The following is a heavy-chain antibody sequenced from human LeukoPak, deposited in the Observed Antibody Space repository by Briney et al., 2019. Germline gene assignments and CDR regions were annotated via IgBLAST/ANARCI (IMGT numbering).Heavy chain of an antibody. Sequence: GGSLRLSCAASGFTFSRYGMHWVRQAPGKGLEWVAFIRYDGSNKYYADSVKGRFTISRDNSKNTLYLQMNSLRAEDTAVYYCAKDRGLYPYYFDYWGQGTLVTVSS. CDR1: GFTFSRYG. D-gene: IGHD2-15*01. V-gene: IGHV3-30*02. J-gene: IGHJ4*02. CDR3: AKDRGLYPYYFDY. CDR2: IRYDGSNK.